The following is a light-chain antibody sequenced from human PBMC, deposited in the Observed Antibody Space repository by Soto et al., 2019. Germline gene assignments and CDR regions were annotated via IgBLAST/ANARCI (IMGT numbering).Light chain of an antibody. J-gene: IGKJ1*01. CDR1: QSINSW. Sequence: DIQMTQSPSTLSASVGDRVTITCRASQSINSWLAWYQQKPGKAPKLLIYDVSSLETGVPSRFSGSGSGTEFTLTISSLQPGDFATYYCQQYNSYSRTFGQGTKVDIK. V-gene: IGKV1-5*01. CDR3: QQYNSYSRT. CDR2: DVS.